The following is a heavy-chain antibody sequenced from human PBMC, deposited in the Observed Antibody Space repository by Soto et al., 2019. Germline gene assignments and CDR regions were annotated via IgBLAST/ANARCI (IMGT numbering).Heavy chain of an antibody. CDR1: GDSVSSNSAA. J-gene: IGHJ6*02. D-gene: IGHD6-13*01. CDR2: TYYRSKWYN. CDR3: ARGLWAAAGGSGIDYYYGMDV. Sequence: SQTLSLTCAISGDSVSSNSAAWNWIRQSPSRGLEWLGRTYYRSKWYNDYAVSVKSRITINPDTSKNQFSLQLNSVTPEDTAVYYCARGLWAAAGGSGIDYYYGMDVWGQGTTVTV. V-gene: IGHV6-1*01.